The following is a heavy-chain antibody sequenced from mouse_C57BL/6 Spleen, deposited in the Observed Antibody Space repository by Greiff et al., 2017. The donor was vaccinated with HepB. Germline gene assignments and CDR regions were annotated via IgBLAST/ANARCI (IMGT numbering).Heavy chain of an antibody. CDR1: GYAFSSSW. V-gene: IGHV1-82*01. J-gene: IGHJ3*01. Sequence: QVQLQQSGPELVKPGASVKISCKASGYAFSSSWMNWVKQRPGKGLEWIGRIYPGDGDTNYNGKFKGKATLTADKSSSTAYMQLSSLTSEDSAVYFWARVGDDFAYWGQGTLVTVSA. CDR2: IYPGDGDT. CDR3: ARVGDDFAY. D-gene: IGHD3-3*01.